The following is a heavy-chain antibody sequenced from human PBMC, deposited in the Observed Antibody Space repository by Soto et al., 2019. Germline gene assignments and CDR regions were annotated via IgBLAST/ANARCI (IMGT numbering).Heavy chain of an antibody. V-gene: IGHV1-2*04. Sequence: QVQLVQSGAGVKKPGASVKVSCKASGYTFTGYYMHWVRQAPGQGLEWMGWINPNSGGTNYAQKFQGWVTMTRDTSISTAYMELSRLRSDDTAVYYCARQSDDYSNYYYYGMDVWGQGTTVTVSS. CDR2: INPNSGGT. J-gene: IGHJ6*02. D-gene: IGHD4-4*01. CDR3: ARQSDDYSNYYYYGMDV. CDR1: GYTFTGYY.